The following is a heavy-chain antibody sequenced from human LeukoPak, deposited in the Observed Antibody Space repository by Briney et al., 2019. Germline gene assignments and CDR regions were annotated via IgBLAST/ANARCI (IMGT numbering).Heavy chain of an antibody. D-gene: IGHD2-21*02. V-gene: IGHV1-46*01. CDR1: GYTFTSYY. CDR2: INPSGGST. CDR3: ARGKTMVYCGGDCYRFDN. J-gene: IGHJ4*02. Sequence: ASVKVSCKASGYTFTSYYMHWVRQAPGQGLEWMGIINPSGGSTSYAQKFQGRVTMTRDMSTSTAYMELSRLLSGDTAVYYCARGKTMVYCGGDCYRFDNWGQGTLVTVFS.